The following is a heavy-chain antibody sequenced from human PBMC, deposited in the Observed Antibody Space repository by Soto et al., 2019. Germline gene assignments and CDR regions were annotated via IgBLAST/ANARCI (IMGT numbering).Heavy chain of an antibody. CDR3: ARVRWLDWSPLYFDY. Sequence: GGSLRLSCAASGFTFSSYWMSWVRQAPGKGLEWVANIKQDESEKYYVDSVKGRFTISRDNAKNSLYLQMNSLRAEDTAVYYCARVRWLDWSPLYFDYWGPGTLVTVSS. J-gene: IGHJ4*02. D-gene: IGHD3-9*01. CDR1: GFTFSSYW. V-gene: IGHV3-7*01. CDR2: IKQDESEK.